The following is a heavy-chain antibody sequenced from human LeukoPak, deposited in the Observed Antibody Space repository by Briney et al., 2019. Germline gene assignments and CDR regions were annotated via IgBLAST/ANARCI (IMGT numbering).Heavy chain of an antibody. Sequence: GASVKVSCKASGYTFTSYGISWVRQAPGQGLEWMGWISPYSGNTNHAQRLQVRFTMTTDTSTNTAYMELGSLTSDDTAVYFCTRVAKWGNYYFDYWGQGTLVTVSS. CDR1: GYTFTSYG. CDR3: TRVAKWGNYYFDY. D-gene: IGHD3-16*01. V-gene: IGHV1-18*01. J-gene: IGHJ4*02. CDR2: ISPYSGNT.